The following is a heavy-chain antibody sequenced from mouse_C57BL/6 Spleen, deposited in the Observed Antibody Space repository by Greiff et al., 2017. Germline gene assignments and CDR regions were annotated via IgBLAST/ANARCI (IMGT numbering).Heavy chain of an antibody. D-gene: IGHD4-1*01. CDR2: IDPETGGN. CDR3: TRYWGYAMDY. J-gene: IGHJ4*01. CDR1: GYTFTDYE. V-gene: IGHV1-15*01. Sequence: QVQLQQSGAELVRPGASVTLSCKASGYTFTDYEMHWVKQTPVHGLEWIGAIDPETGGNAYNQKFKGKAILTADKSSSTAYMELRCLTSEDSAVYYCTRYWGYAMDYWGQGTSVTVSS.